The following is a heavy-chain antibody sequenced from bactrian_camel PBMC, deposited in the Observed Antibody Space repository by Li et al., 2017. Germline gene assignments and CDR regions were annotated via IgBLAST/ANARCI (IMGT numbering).Heavy chain of an antibody. CDR2: ITVNGDMT. Sequence: HVQLVESGGGLVQPGGSLSLSCAASGFTFNTYWAYWVRQAPGKGLEWVSTITVNGDMTNYAHSVAGRFTISRDNAKNTLFLQLNSLKPEDTAMYYCASVGGLLGQGTQVTVS. D-gene: IGHD5*01. CDR1: GFTFNTYW. V-gene: IGHV3S1*01. J-gene: IGHJ4*01.